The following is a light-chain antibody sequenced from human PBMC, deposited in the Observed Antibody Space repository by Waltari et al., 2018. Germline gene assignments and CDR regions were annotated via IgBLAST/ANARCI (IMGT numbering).Light chain of an antibody. CDR2: GAS. J-gene: IGKJ1*01. Sequence: EIVLTQSPGTLSLSPGERATLSCRTSQSVISSSLAWYQQKPGQAPRLLIYGASTRATAIPDGFTDSGCGTDFTIAISRLEPKDFAVYYCQQYGTSPRTFGQGTKVEIK. CDR1: QSVISSS. CDR3: QQYGTSPRT. V-gene: IGKV3-20*01.